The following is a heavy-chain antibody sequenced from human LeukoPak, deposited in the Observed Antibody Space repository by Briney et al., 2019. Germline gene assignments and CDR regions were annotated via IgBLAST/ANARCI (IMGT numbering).Heavy chain of an antibody. J-gene: IGHJ5*02. CDR2: MNPNSGNT. V-gene: IGHV1-8*02. CDR3: ARARGLDPVIWFDP. Sequence: ASVKVSCKASGYTFTNYDINWVRQATGQGLEWMGWMNPNSGNTVYAQKFQGRVTMTRDMSTSTVYMELSSLRSEDTAVYYCARARGLDPVIWFDPWGQGTLVTVSS. CDR1: GYTFTNYD. D-gene: IGHD4-11*01.